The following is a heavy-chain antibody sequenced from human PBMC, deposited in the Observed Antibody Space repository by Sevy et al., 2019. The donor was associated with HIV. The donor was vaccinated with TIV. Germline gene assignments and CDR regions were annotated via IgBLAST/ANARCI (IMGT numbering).Heavy chain of an antibody. CDR2: ISYDGSNK. Sequence: GGSLRLSCAASGFTFSSYGMHWVRQAPGKGLEWVAVISYDGSNKYYADSVKGRFTISRDNSKNTLYLQMNSLRAEDTAVYYCAKSAYSSWYDASDIWGQGTMVTVSS. D-gene: IGHD6-13*01. CDR1: GFTFSSYG. CDR3: AKSAYSSWYDASDI. V-gene: IGHV3-30*18. J-gene: IGHJ3*02.